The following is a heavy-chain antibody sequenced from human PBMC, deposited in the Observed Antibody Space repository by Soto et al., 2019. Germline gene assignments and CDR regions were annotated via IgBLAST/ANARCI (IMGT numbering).Heavy chain of an antibody. CDR3: AGGGSIVVAPRRLMDV. D-gene: IGHD3-22*01. Sequence: QVHLQQSGPGLLKPSETLSLTCTVSGGSIRRYCWTWIRQPPGEGLEWIGCICNSGIPNSNPSLKSRVTISVDSPMNQFSLQLSSVTVADTAVYYCAGGGSIVVAPRRLMDVWGKGPTVTVSS. V-gene: IGHV4-59*03. CDR1: GGSIRRYC. J-gene: IGHJ6*03. CDR2: ICNSGIP.